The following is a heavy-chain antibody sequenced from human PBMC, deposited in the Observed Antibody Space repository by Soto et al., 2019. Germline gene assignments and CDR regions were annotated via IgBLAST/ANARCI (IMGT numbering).Heavy chain of an antibody. D-gene: IGHD2-2*01. Sequence: GESLKISCKGSGYSFTSYWIGWVRQMPGKGLEYMGIIYPGDSDTRYSPSFQGQVTISADKSISTAYLQWSSLKASDTAMYYCARGGQCSSTSCYEDDAFDIWGQGTMVTVSS. J-gene: IGHJ3*02. CDR2: IYPGDSDT. CDR3: ARGGQCSSTSCYEDDAFDI. V-gene: IGHV5-51*01. CDR1: GYSFTSYW.